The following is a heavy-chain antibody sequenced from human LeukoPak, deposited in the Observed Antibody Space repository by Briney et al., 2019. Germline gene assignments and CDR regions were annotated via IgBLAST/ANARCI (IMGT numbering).Heavy chain of an antibody. CDR3: AGHCSGGSCYGGLFDY. CDR1: GFTFSSYA. D-gene: IGHD2-15*01. V-gene: IGHV3-23*01. CDR2: ISGSGGST. J-gene: IGHJ4*02. Sequence: PGGSLRLSCAASGFTFSSYAMSWVRQAPGKGLEWVSTISGSGGSTYYADSVKGRFTISRDNSKNTLYLQTNSLRAEDTAVYYCAGHCSGGSCYGGLFDYWGQGTLVTVSS.